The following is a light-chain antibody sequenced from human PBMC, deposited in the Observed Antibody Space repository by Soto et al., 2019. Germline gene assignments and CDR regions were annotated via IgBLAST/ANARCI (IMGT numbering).Light chain of an antibody. V-gene: IGLV2-8*01. J-gene: IGLJ1*01. CDR2: EVS. Sequence: SVVTQPPPPSGSPGQSVTLSCPGTSSDFGSYNYVSWYQQHPGKAPKLMIYEVSKRPSGVPDRFSGSKSGFTASLTVSGLQAEDEADYYCSSYAGSNNPYVFGTGTKVTVL. CDR1: SSDFGSYNY. CDR3: SSYAGSNNPYV.